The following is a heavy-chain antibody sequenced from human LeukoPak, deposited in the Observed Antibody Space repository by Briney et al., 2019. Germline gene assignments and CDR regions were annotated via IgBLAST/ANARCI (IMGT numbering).Heavy chain of an antibody. J-gene: IGHJ4*02. V-gene: IGHV4-38-2*02. D-gene: IGHD2-2*01. CDR2: IYHSGST. CDR1: GYSISSGYY. Sequence: SETLSLTCTVSGYSISSGYYWGWIRQPPGKGLEWIGSIYHSGSTYYNPSLKSRVTISVDTSKNQFSLKLSSLTAADTAVYYCARDIGIFSNSFPDYWGQGTLVTVSS. CDR3: ARDIGIFSNSFPDY.